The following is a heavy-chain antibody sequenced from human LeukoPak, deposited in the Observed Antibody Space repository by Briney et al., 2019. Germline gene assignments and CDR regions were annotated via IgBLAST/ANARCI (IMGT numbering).Heavy chain of an antibody. J-gene: IGHJ1*01. V-gene: IGHV4-34*01. Sequence: SETLSLTCTVSGGSISSYYWSWIRQPPGKGLEWIGEISHSGSTNYNPSLKSRVTISVDTSKNQFSLKLSSVTAADTAVYYCARVYSSGSRAFQHWGQGTLVTVSS. CDR2: ISHSGST. D-gene: IGHD6-19*01. CDR1: GGSISSYY. CDR3: ARVYSSGSRAFQH.